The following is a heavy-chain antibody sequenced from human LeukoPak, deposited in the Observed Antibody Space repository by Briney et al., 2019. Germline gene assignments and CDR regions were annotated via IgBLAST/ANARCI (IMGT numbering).Heavy chain of an antibody. V-gene: IGHV4-31*03. Sequence: PSETLSLTCTVSGGSISSGGYYWSWIRQHPGKGLEWIGYIYYSGGTYYNPSLKSRVTISVDTSKNQFSLKLSSVTAADKAVYYCARGSPYDYIWGSYRPHFFDYWGQGTLVTVSS. CDR1: GGSISSGGYY. CDR2: IYYSGGT. J-gene: IGHJ4*02. D-gene: IGHD3-16*02. CDR3: ARGSPYDYIWGSYRPHFFDY.